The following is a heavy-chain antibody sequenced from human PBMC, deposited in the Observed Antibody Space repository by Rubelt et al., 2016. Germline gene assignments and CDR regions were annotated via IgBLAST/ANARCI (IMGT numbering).Heavy chain of an antibody. V-gene: IGHV3-48*04. D-gene: IGHD3-10*01. CDR3: ATARDYYGSGSPTPR. CDR1: GFTFSNYG. J-gene: IGHJ4*02. Sequence: SCVASGFTFSNYGMNWVRQAPGKGLEWVAYIGSIRSTINYADSGKGRFTISRDNAKNSLYLQMNSLRVEDTALYYCATARDYYGSGSPTPRWGQGTLVTVSS. CDR2: IGSIRSTI.